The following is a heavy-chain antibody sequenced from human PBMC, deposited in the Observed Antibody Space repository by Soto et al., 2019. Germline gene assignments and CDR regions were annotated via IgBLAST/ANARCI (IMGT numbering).Heavy chain of an antibody. CDR1: GFTFSSYS. CDR2: ISSSSSYI. V-gene: IGHV3-21*01. Sequence: GGSLRLSCAASGFTFSSYSMNWVRQAPGKGLEWVSSISSSSSYIYYADTVKGRFTISRDNAKNSLYLQMNSLRAEDTAVYYCARADLLRFLEWLPQDYFDYWGQGTLVTVSS. J-gene: IGHJ4*02. CDR3: ARADLLRFLEWLPQDYFDY. D-gene: IGHD3-3*01.